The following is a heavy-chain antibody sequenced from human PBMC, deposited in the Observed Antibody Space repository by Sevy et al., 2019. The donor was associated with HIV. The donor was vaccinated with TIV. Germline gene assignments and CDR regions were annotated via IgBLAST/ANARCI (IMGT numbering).Heavy chain of an antibody. CDR3: ARDAGIYGPPWWFDP. CDR1: GYTFRHYW. J-gene: IGHJ5*02. D-gene: IGHD3-10*01. CDR2: INPNNGDT. V-gene: IGHV1-2*02. Sequence: ASVKVSCQASGYTFRHYWIHWMRQAPGQGPEWMGWINPNNGDTLYAQTFQGRVTMTRDISLSAAYMELNWLSSDDTAVYYCARDAGIYGPPWWFDPWGQGTLVTVSS.